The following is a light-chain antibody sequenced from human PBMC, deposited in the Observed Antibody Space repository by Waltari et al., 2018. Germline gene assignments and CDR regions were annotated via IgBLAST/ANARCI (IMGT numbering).Light chain of an antibody. CDR1: SGHITNV. V-gene: IGLV4-69*01. Sequence: QLALTQSPSASASLGASVKLTCTLDSGHITNVVAWHQQHPERGPRYLMKINNDGSHSKGDEIPDRFSGSSSGAERYLTISSVQSDDEADYYCQTGGHGTWVFGGGTKLTVL. CDR2: INNDGSH. J-gene: IGLJ3*02. CDR3: QTGGHGTWV.